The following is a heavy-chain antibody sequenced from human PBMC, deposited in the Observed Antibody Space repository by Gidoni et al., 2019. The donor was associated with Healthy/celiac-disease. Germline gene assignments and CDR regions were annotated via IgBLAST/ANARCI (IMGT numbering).Heavy chain of an antibody. CDR3: TTDHGYSYGSDLYYFDY. V-gene: IGHV3-15*01. J-gene: IGHJ4*02. D-gene: IGHD5-18*01. CDR1: GFTFSNAW. Sequence: EVPLVESGGGLVKPGGSLRLSCAASGFTFSNAWLSWVRQAPGTGLEWVGRIKSKTAGGTTDYAAPVKGRFTISREDSKNTMYLQMNSQKTEDTAVYYCTTDHGYSYGSDLYYFDYWGQGTLVTVSS. CDR2: IKSKTAGGTT.